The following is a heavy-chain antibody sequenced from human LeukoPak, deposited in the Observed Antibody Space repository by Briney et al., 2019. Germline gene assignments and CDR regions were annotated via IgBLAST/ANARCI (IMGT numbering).Heavy chain of an antibody. J-gene: IGHJ4*02. CDR3: ARDRAAAGPFDY. V-gene: IGHV3-33*01. CDR2: IWYDGSNK. D-gene: IGHD6-13*01. Sequence: HAGGSLRLSCAASGFTFSSYGMHWVRQAPGKGLEWVAVIWYDGSNKYYADSVKGRFTISRDNSKNTLYLQMNSLRAEDTAVYYCARDRAAAGPFDYWGQGTLATVSS. CDR1: GFTFSSYG.